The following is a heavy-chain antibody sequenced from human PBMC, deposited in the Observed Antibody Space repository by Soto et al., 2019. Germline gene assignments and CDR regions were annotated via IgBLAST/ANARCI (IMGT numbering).Heavy chain of an antibody. CDR1: GLTFSNSW. CDR2: RNPDGRGK. J-gene: IGHJ1*01. Sequence: EVQLVESGGGLVQPGGSLRLSCAVSGLTFSNSWMNWVRQPPGKGLEWVANRNPDGRGKYYVESLRGRVTISRDNAKNPHYLQMNRVSAVNTALYYCTSVRRVGLGDLWGQAALATVSS. V-gene: IGHV3-7*01. CDR3: TSVRRVGLGDL. D-gene: IGHD1-26*01.